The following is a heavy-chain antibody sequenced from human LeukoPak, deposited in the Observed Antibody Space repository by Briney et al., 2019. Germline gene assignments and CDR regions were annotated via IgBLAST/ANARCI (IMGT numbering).Heavy chain of an antibody. CDR3: GREGYYGDDAFDI. J-gene: IGHJ3*02. CDR2: IYSGGST. V-gene: IGHV3-66*01. Sequence: GGSLRLSCAASGFTVSSNYMSWVRQAPGKGLEWVSVIYSGGSTYYADSVKGRFTISRDNSKNTLYLQMNSLRAEDTAVYYCGREGYYGDDAFDIWGQGTMVTVSS. D-gene: IGHD3-3*01. CDR1: GFTVSSNY.